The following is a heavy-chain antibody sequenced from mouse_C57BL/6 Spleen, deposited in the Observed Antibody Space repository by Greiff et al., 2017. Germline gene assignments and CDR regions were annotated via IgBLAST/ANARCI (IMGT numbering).Heavy chain of an antibody. CDR3: AVGNYYYGTCAMDY. Sequence: QVQLQQPGAELVKPGASVKLSCKASGYTFTSYWMHWVKQRPGQGLEWIGMIHPNSGSTNYNEKFKSKATLTVDKSSSTAYMQLSSLTSEDSAVYYGAVGNYYYGTCAMDYWGQGTSVTVSS. J-gene: IGHJ4*01. CDR1: GYTFTSYW. V-gene: IGHV1-64*01. D-gene: IGHD1-1*01. CDR2: IHPNSGST.